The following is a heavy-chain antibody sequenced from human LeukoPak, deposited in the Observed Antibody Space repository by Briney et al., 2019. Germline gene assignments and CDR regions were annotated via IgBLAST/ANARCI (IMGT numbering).Heavy chain of an antibody. D-gene: IGHD3-22*01. V-gene: IGHV3-64D*09. CDR1: GFTFSSYA. CDR2: ISSNGGST. J-gene: IGHJ4*02. Sequence: GGSLRLSCSASGFTFSSYAMHWVRQAPGKGLEYVSAISSNGGSTYYADSVKGRFTISRDNSKNTLYLQMSSLRAEDTAAYYCVKDRDYDSSGYSPFDYWGQGTLVTVSS. CDR3: VKDRDYDSSGYSPFDY.